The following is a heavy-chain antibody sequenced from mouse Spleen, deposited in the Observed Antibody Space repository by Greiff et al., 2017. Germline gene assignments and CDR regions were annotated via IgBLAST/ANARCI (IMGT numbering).Heavy chain of an antibody. CDR2: ISGGGSYT. CDR1: GFTFSSYG. CDR3: ARHKSGDAMDY. J-gene: IGHJ4*01. Sequence: EVQLVESGGGLVKPGGSLKLSCAASGFTFSSYGMSWVRQTPEKRLEWVATISGGGSYTYYPDSVKGRFTISRDNAKNNLYLQMSSLRSEDTALYYCARHKSGDAMDYWGQGTSVTVSS. V-gene: IGHV5-9-2*01.